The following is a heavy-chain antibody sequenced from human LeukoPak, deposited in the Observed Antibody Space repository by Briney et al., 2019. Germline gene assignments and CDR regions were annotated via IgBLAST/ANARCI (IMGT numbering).Heavy chain of an antibody. J-gene: IGHJ5*02. CDR3: ARDHRLSTYYYGSGGFDP. D-gene: IGHD3-10*01. CDR2: INPSGGST. CDR1: GYTFTGYH. V-gene: IGHV1-46*01. Sequence: GASVKVSCKASGYTFTGYHMHWVRQAPGQGLEWMGMINPSGGSTSYAQKLQGRVIMNRDMSTSTVYMELSSLRSEDTAVYYCARDHRLSTYYYGSGGFDPWGQGTLVTVSS.